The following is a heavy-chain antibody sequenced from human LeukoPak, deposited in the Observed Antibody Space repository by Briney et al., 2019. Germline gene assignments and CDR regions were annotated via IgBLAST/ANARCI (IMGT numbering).Heavy chain of an antibody. CDR3: ARIGVDAFDI. CDR1: GFTFISYD. CDR2: TGTDGDT. V-gene: IGHV3-13*01. J-gene: IGHJ3*02. Sequence: GRSLRLSCAASGFTFISYDTHWVRQAPGKGLEWVSATGTDGDTFIPGSAKGRFTISRDNAENSLYLQKNSLRAEDTAVYCCARIGVDAFDIWGQGTMVTVS.